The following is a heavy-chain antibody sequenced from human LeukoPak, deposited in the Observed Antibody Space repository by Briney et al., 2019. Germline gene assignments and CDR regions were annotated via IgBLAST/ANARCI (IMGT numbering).Heavy chain of an antibody. V-gene: IGHV6-1*01. CDR1: GDSVSSNSVT. Sequence: SQTLSLTCAISGDSVSSNSVTWNWIRQSPSRGLEWLGRTYYRSTWYNDYAVSVRGRITVNPDTSKNQFSLHLNSVTPEDTAVYYCARRLTQYVCFDPWGQGILVTVSS. CDR3: ARRLTQYVCFDP. D-gene: IGHD2-2*01. CDR2: TYYRSTWYN. J-gene: IGHJ5*02.